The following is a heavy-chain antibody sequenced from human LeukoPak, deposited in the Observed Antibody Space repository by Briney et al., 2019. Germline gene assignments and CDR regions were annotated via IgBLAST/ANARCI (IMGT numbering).Heavy chain of an antibody. CDR2: IYPGDSDT. D-gene: IGHD6-13*01. J-gene: IGHJ4*02. CDR3: ARHTSSSWYIDY. CDR1: GYIFTNYW. Sequence: PGESLKISCKGSGYIFTNYWIGWVRQMPGKGLEWMGIIYPGDSDTRYSPSFQGQVTISADKPISTAYVQWSSLKASDTAMYYCARHTSSSWYIDYWGQGTLVTVSS. V-gene: IGHV5-51*01.